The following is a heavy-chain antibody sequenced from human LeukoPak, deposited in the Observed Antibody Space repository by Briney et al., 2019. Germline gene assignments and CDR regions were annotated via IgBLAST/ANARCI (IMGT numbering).Heavy chain of an antibody. CDR1: GYTFTSYG. D-gene: IGHD2-15*01. CDR3: QSSGDRGYFDY. CDR2: ISAYNGNT. J-gene: IGHJ4*02. Sequence: ASVKVSCKASGYTFTSYGISWVRQAPGQGLEWMGWISAYNGNTNYAQKFQGRVTMTRDMSTSTVYMELSSLRSEDTAVYYCQSSGDRGYFDYWGQGTLVTVSS. V-gene: IGHV1-18*01.